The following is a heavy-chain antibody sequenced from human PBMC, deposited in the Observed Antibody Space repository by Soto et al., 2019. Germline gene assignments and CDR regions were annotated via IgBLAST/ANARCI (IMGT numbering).Heavy chain of an antibody. CDR1: GFTFSNFV. CDR2: ITSTGGDT. J-gene: IGHJ6*02. Sequence: GGSLRLSCATSGFTFSNFVMRWVRQTPGKGLEWVSTITSTGGDTYYTDSVKGRFTISRDNSKNALYLQMSSLRAEDTALYYCTKASSDRHHMDVWGQGTTVTVSS. CDR3: TKASSDRHHMDV. V-gene: IGHV3-23*01.